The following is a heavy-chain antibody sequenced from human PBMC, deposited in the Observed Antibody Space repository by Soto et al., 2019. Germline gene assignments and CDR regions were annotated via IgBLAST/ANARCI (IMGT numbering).Heavy chain of an antibody. D-gene: IGHD3-16*01. V-gene: IGHV1-69*13. CDR2: IIPIFGTA. CDR1: GGTFSSYA. J-gene: IGHJ6*02. CDR3: ARETYVGTPYYYYGKDV. Sequence: GASVKVSCKASGGTFSSYAISWVRQAPGQGLEWMGGIIPIFGTANYAQKFQGRVTITADESTSTAYVELSSLRSEDTAVCYCARETYVGTPYYYYGKDVWGQGTTVTVSS.